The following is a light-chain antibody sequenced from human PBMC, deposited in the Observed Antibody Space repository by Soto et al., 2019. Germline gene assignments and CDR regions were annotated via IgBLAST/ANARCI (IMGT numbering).Light chain of an antibody. V-gene: IGLV2-14*01. J-gene: IGLJ3*02. CDR3: TSYTSSSTWV. Sequence: QSVLTQPASVSGSPGQSITISCTGTTSDVGGYNYVSWFQQYPGKVPKLKIYEVSNRPSGVSNRFSGSKSGNTASLTISDLQAEDEADYYCTSYTSSSTWVFGGGTQLTVL. CDR1: TSDVGGYNY. CDR2: EVS.